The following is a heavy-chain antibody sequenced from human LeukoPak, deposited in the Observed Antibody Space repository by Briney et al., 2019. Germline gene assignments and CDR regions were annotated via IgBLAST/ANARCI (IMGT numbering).Heavy chain of an antibody. CDR1: GYSISSGYY. V-gene: IGHV4-38-2*02. CDR2: IYHSGST. Sequence: SETLSLTCTVSGYSISSGYYWGWIRQPPGKGLEWIGSIYHSGSTYYNPSLKSRVTISVDTSRNQFSLKLSSVTAADTAVYYCARESGYSYSFDYWGQGTLVTVSS. CDR3: ARESGYSYSFDY. D-gene: IGHD5-18*01. J-gene: IGHJ4*02.